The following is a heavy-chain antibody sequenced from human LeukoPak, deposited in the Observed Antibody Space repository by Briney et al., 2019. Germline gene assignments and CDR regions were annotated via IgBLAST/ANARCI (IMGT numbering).Heavy chain of an antibody. CDR1: GFTFSSYA. CDR2: ISGSGGST. CDR3: AKDTIFGVGNGAFDI. V-gene: IGHV3-23*01. Sequence: PGGSLRLSCAASGFTFSSYAMSWVRQAPGKGLGWVSAISGSGGSTYYADPVKGRFTISRDNSKNTLYLQMNSLRAEDTAVYYCAKDTIFGVGNGAFDIWGQGTMVTVSS. D-gene: IGHD3-3*01. J-gene: IGHJ3*02.